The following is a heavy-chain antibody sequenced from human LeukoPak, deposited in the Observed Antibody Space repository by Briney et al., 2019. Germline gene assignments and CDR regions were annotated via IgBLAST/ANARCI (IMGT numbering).Heavy chain of an antibody. CDR3: ARGAVSKDGSPYFY. D-gene: IGHD3-22*01. V-gene: IGHV1-18*01. CDR1: GGTFSSYA. Sequence: ASVKVSCKASGGTFSSYAISWVRQAPGQGLEWMGWISGYNGNTDYVQNLRGRVTMTTDTSTSTAYMELRSLRSDDTAVYYCARGAVSKDGSPYFYWGQGTLVTVSS. CDR2: ISGYNGNT. J-gene: IGHJ4*02.